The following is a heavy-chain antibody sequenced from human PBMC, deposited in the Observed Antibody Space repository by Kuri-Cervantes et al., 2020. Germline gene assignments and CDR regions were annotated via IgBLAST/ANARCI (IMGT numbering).Heavy chain of an antibody. CDR3: ARERVGDTDYFDY. Sequence: GGSLRLSCAASGFTFSDYYMSWIRQAPGKGLEWVSGISWNSGSIGYADSVKGRFTISRDNAKNSLYLQMNRLRAGDTAVYYCARERVGDTDYFDYWGQGTLVTVSS. CDR2: ISWNSGSI. J-gene: IGHJ4*02. V-gene: IGHV3-11*04. D-gene: IGHD1-26*01. CDR1: GFTFSDYY.